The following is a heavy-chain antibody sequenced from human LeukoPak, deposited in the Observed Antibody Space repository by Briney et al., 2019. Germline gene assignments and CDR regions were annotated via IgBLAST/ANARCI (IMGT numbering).Heavy chain of an antibody. Sequence: GASVKVSCKASGGTFSSYAISWVRQAPGQGLEWMGGIIPIFGTANYAQKFQGRVTITADKSTSTAYMEVSSLRSEDTAVYYCAKSVVYNRNFAYHWFDPWGQGTLVIVSS. V-gene: IGHV1-69*06. J-gene: IGHJ5*02. D-gene: IGHD1-14*01. CDR1: GGTFSSYA. CDR3: AKSVVYNRNFAYHWFDP. CDR2: IIPIFGTA.